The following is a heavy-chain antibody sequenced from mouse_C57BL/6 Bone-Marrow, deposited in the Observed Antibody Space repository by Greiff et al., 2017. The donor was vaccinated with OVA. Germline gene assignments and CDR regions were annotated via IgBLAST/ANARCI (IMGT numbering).Heavy chain of an antibody. CDR1: GYTFTNYW. CDR2: IYPGGGYT. CDR3: ARAPLYCYGSSLWYFDV. J-gene: IGHJ1*03. Sequence: VQLQQSGAELVRPGTSVKMSCKASGYTFTNYWIGRAQQRPGHGLEWIGDIYPGGGYTNYNEKFKGKATLTAEKSSSTAYMQFSSLTSEDSAIYYCARAPLYCYGSSLWYFDVWGTGTTVTVSS. V-gene: IGHV1-63*01. D-gene: IGHD1-1*01.